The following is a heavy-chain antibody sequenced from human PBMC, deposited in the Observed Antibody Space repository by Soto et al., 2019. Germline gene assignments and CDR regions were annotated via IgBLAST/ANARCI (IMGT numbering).Heavy chain of an antibody. CDR1: GFTFSTSW. Sequence: EVQLVESGGGLVQPGGSLKISCSASGFTFSTSWMSWVRQAPGKGLEWVANITQDGSEEYYVDSVKGRFTVSRDNAKNSLYRQMNSLRVEDTAVYFCARGPRHSDAYWGLGTLVTVSS. CDR2: ITQDGSEE. V-gene: IGHV3-7*05. J-gene: IGHJ4*02. D-gene: IGHD5-18*01. CDR3: ARGPRHSDAY.